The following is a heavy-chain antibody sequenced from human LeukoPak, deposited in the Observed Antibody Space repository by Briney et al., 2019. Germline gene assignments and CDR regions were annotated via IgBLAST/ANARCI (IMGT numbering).Heavy chain of an antibody. CDR2: IYPGDSDT. D-gene: IGHD5-24*01. CDR3: ARVEMATGWFDP. Sequence: GESLKISCKGSGYSFTSYWIGWVRQMPGKGLEWMGIIYPGDSDTTYSPSFQGQVTISADKSISTTYLQWSSLKASDTAIYYCARVEMATGWFDPWGQGTLVTVSS. V-gene: IGHV5-51*01. J-gene: IGHJ5*02. CDR1: GYSFTSYW.